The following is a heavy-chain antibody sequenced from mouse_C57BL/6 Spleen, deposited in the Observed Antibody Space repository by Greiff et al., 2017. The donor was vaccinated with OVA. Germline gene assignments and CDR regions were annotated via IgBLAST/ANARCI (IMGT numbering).Heavy chain of an antibody. CDR3: SRQLRPHWYFDV. D-gene: IGHD3-2*02. CDR2: IDPSDSYT. J-gene: IGHJ1*03. CDR1: GYTFTSYW. V-gene: IGHV1-69*01. Sequence: QVQLQQSGAELVMPGASVKLSCKASGYTFTSYWMHWVKQRPGQGLEWIGEIDPSDSYTNYNQKFKGKSTLTVDKSSSTAYMQLSSLTSEDSAVYYCSRQLRPHWYFDVWGTGTTVTVSS.